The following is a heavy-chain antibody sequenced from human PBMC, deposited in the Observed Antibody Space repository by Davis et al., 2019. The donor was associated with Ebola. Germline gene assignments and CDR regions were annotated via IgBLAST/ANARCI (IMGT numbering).Heavy chain of an antibody. J-gene: IGHJ4*02. Sequence: ASVKVSCKASGYTFTSYYMHWVRQAPGQGLEWMGIINPSGGGTSYAQKFQGRVTMTRDTSTSTVYMELSSLRSEDTAVYYCARVDSSGWWTGYFDYWGQGTLVTVSS. CDR3: ARVDSSGWWTGYFDY. D-gene: IGHD6-19*01. CDR2: INPSGGGT. CDR1: GYTFTSYY. V-gene: IGHV1-46*01.